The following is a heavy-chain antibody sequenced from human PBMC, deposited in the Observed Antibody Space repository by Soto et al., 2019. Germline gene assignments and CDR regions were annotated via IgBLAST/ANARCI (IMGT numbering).Heavy chain of an antibody. J-gene: IGHJ6*02. V-gene: IGHV1-18*04. D-gene: IGHD2-2*02. CDR3: ARLRCSSTSCYTGYYYYAMDV. CDR1: GYRFTSNG. CDR2: ISAYSGNT. Sequence: ASVKVSCKASGYRFTSNGISWVRQAPGQGLEWMGWISAYSGNTDYAQKLQGRVTMTTDTSTSTAYMELRGLRSDDTAVYFCARLRCSSTSCYTGYYYYAMDVWGQGTTLTVSS.